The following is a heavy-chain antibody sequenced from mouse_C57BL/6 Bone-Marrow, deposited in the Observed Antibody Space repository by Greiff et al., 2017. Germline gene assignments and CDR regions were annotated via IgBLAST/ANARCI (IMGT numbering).Heavy chain of an antibody. Sequence: EVQLQQSGAELVRPGASVKLSCTASGFNIKDYSMPWVQQRPEQGLEWIGWIDPENGDTEYASKFQGKATITADTSSNTAYLQLSSLTSEDTAAYYCTPTGYDFDYWGQGTTLTVSS. CDR3: TPTGYDFDY. V-gene: IGHV14-4*01. CDR1: GFNIKDYS. D-gene: IGHD1-2*01. CDR2: IDPENGDT. J-gene: IGHJ2*01.